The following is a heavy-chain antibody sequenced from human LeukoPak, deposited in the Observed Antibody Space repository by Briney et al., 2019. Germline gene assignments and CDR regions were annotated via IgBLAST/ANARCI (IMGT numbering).Heavy chain of an antibody. Sequence: GGSLRLSCAASGFTFSSYAVTWVRQAPGKGLEWVSDIIGSGGSTYYADSVKGRFTISRDNSKNTLYLQMNSLRAEDTAVYYCAKGRSNDYYYYYMDVWGKGTTVTVSS. CDR3: AKGRSNDYYYYYMDV. V-gene: IGHV3-23*01. D-gene: IGHD4-11*01. CDR2: IIGSGGST. CDR1: GFTFSSYA. J-gene: IGHJ6*03.